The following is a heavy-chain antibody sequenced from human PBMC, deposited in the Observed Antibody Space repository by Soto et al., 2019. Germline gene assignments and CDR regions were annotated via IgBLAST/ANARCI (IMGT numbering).Heavy chain of an antibody. J-gene: IGHJ6*03. CDR1: GFTVSSNY. Sequence: GGSLRLSCAASGFTVSSNYMSWVRQAPGKGLEWVSVIYSGGSTYYADSVKGRFTISRDNSKNTLYLQMNSLRAEDTAVYYCARDSRVPAAIEPYYYYYYMDVWGKGTTVTVSS. CDR2: IYSGGST. V-gene: IGHV3-66*01. CDR3: ARDSRVPAAIEPYYYYYYMDV. D-gene: IGHD2-2*01.